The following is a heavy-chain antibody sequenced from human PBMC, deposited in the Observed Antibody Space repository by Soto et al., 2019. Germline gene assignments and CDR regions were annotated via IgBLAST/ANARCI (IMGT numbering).Heavy chain of an antibody. V-gene: IGHV4-59*12. D-gene: IGHD3-10*01. CDR3: ARERITMVRGVNYYYGMDV. CDR2: IYYSGSA. Sequence: SETLSLTCTVSGGSISTYYWNWIRQPPGKGLESIGYIYYSGSANYSPSLKSRVTISVDTSKNQFSLKLSSVTAADTAVYYCARERITMVRGVNYYYGMDVWGQGTTVTVSS. CDR1: GGSISTYY. J-gene: IGHJ6*02.